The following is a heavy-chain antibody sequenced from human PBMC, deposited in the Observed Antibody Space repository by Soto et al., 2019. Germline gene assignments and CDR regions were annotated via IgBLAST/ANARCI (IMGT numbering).Heavy chain of an antibody. J-gene: IGHJ1*01. D-gene: IGHD2-8*01. CDR1: GFTFSSYW. Sequence: GGSLRLSCAASGFTFSSYWMSWVRQAPGKGLEWVANIKQDGSEKYYVDSVKGRFTISRDNAKNSLYLQMNSLRAEDTAVYYCARDSFTKSNAEYFQHWGQGTLVTVSS. CDR3: ARDSFTKSNAEYFQH. V-gene: IGHV3-7*01. CDR2: IKQDGSEK.